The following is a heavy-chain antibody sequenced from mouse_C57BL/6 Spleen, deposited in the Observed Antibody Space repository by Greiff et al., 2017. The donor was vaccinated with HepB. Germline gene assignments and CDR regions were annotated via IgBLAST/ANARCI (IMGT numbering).Heavy chain of an antibody. CDR1: GYSFTGYF. V-gene: IGHV1-20*01. CDR2: INPYNGDT. D-gene: IGHD2-4*01. J-gene: IGHJ4*01. Sequence: VQLQQSGPELVKPGDSVKISCKASGYSFTGYFMNWVMQSHGKSLEWIGRINPYNGDTFYNQKFKGKATLTVDKSSSTAHMELRSLTSEDSAVYYCARMGDDYDVEGSGYAMDYWGQGTSVTVSS. CDR3: ARMGDDYDVEGSGYAMDY.